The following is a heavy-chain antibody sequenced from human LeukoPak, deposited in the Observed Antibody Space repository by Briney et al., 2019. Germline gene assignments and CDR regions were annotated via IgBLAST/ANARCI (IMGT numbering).Heavy chain of an antibody. Sequence: PSQTLSLTCTVSGGSINSGDYYWSWIRQPPGKGLEWIGYIYYSGSTNYNPSLKSRVTISVDTSKNQFSLKLSSVTAADTAVYYCASAVGYCSGGSCYYDAFDIWGQGTMVTVSS. CDR1: GGSINSGDYY. V-gene: IGHV4-61*08. CDR3: ASAVGYCSGGSCYYDAFDI. CDR2: IYYSGST. D-gene: IGHD2-15*01. J-gene: IGHJ3*02.